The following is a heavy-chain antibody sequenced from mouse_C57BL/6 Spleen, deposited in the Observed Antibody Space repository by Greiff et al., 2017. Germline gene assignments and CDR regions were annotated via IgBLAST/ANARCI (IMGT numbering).Heavy chain of an antibody. V-gene: IGHV5-4*01. D-gene: IGHD1-1*01. J-gene: IGHJ1*03. CDR2: ISDGGSYT. Sequence: DVHLVESGGGLVKPGGSLKLSCAASGFTFSSYAMSWVRQTPEKRLEWVATISDGGSYTYYPDNVKGRFTISRDNAKNNLYLQMSHLKSEDTAMYYCAREAYYYGSSSDWYFDVWGTGTTVTVSS. CDR1: GFTFSSYA. CDR3: AREAYYYGSSSDWYFDV.